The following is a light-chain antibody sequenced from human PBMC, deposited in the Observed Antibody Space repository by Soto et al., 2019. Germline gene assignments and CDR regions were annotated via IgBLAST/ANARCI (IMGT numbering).Light chain of an antibody. V-gene: IGLV2-8*01. Sequence: QSVLTQPPSASGSPGQSVAISCTGPSSDVGGYNYVSWYQQHPGKAPKLMIYEVNKRPSGVPDRCSGSKSGNTASLTVSGLQAEDEADYYCSSYAGSSNVFGTGTKVTVL. CDR2: EVN. CDR1: SSDVGGYNY. J-gene: IGLJ1*01. CDR3: SSYAGSSNV.